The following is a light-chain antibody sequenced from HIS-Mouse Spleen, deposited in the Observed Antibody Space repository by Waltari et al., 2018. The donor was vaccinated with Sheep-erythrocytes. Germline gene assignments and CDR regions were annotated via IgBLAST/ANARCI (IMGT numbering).Light chain of an antibody. CDR3: QAWDSSTVV. Sequence: SYELTQPPSVSVSPGQTASITCSRDKLGDKYACWYHQTPGQSPVLVIYQDSKRPSGIPERFSGSNSGNTATLTISGTQAMDEADYYCQAWDSSTVVFGGGTKLTVL. V-gene: IGLV3-1*01. CDR2: QDS. J-gene: IGLJ2*01. CDR1: KLGDKY.